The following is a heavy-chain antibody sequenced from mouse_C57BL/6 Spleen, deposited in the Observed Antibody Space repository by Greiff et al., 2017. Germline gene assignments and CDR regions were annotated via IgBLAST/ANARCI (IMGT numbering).Heavy chain of an antibody. CDR1: GFTFSDSG. CDR2: ISSGSSII. CDR3: ANYEYDVGYAMDY. Sequence: ELQVVEPGGGLVKPGGSLKLSCAASGFTFSDSGMHWVRQAPEKGLEWVAYISSGSSIIHYADPVKGRFTIARENDKNTLFLQMTSLRSEDTAMYYCANYEYDVGYAMDYWGQGTSVTVSS. J-gene: IGHJ4*01. V-gene: IGHV5-17*01. D-gene: IGHD2-4*01.